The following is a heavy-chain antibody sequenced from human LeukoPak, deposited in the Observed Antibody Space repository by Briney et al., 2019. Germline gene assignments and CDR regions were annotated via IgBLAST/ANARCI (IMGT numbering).Heavy chain of an antibody. CDR1: GYTFTRNT. V-gene: IGHV7-4-1*01. CDR3: VTNFDSSDYFGY. CDR2: ANTNTGNP. J-gene: IGHJ4*02. Sequence: ASVKVSCKASGYTFTRNTINWVRQAPGQGLEWMGWANTNTGNPTYAQGFTGRFVFSSDTSVSTAYLQIGSLKAEDTAVYYCVTNFDSSDYFGYWGQGTLVTVSS. D-gene: IGHD3-22*01.